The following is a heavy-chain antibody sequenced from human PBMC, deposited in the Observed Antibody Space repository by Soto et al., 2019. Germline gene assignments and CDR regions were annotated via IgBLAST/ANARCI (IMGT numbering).Heavy chain of an antibody. Sequence: EVQLVESGGGLVQPGGSLRLSCAASGFTFSSYWMSWVRQAPGKGLEWVANIKQDGSEKYYVDSVKGRFTISRDNAKNSLYLQMNSLRAEDTAVYYCARDPHIVLVPAALRSYYYYYGMDVWGQGTTVTVSS. J-gene: IGHJ6*02. D-gene: IGHD2-2*01. V-gene: IGHV3-7*01. CDR2: IKQDGSEK. CDR3: ARDPHIVLVPAALRSYYYYYGMDV. CDR1: GFTFSSYW.